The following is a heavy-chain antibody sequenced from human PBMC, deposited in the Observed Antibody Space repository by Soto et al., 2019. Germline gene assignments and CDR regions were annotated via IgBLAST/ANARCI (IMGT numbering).Heavy chain of an antibody. CDR1: GIGTSSYW. D-gene: IGHD5-18*01. Sequence: SLRLSCAASGIGTSSYWMGWVRQAPGRGLEWVASIKKDGSEKYYMDSLKGRFTISRDNALNSLYLQMNSLRAEDTAVYFCVTGYHSDYWGQGTLVTVSS. V-gene: IGHV3-7*03. J-gene: IGHJ4*02. CDR2: IKKDGSEK. CDR3: VTGYHSDY.